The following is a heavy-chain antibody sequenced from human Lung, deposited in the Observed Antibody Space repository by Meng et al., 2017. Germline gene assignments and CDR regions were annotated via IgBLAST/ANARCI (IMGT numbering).Heavy chain of an antibody. CDR1: GFTFSNAW. Sequence: VQLVESGGGFVKPRGSLRLSCAASGFTFSNAWMTWVRQAPGKGLEWIGRMKSNVDGGTVDYAAAVKGRFFISRDDSENTFYLQMNSLKTEDTAVYYCSGHVDYWGHGTLVTVSS. CDR2: MKSNVDGGTV. J-gene: IGHJ4*01. CDR3: SGHVDY. V-gene: IGHV3-15*01.